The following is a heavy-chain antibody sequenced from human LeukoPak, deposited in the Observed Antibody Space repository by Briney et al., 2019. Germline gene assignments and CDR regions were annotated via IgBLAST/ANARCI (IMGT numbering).Heavy chain of an antibody. CDR1: GGSISSGGYY. V-gene: IGHV4-61*08. J-gene: IGHJ4*02. Sequence: SQTLSLTCTVSGGSISSGGYYWSWIRQPPGKGLEWIGYIYYSGSTNYNPSLKSRVTISVDTSKNQFSLKLSSVTAADTAVYYCAREGSMGTFDYWGQGTLVTVSS. CDR3: AREGSMGTFDY. D-gene: IGHD3-10*01. CDR2: IYYSGST.